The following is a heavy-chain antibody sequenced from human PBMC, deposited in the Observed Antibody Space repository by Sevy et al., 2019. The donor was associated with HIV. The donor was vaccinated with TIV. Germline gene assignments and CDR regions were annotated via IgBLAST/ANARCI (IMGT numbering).Heavy chain of an antibody. V-gene: IGHV3-33*07. J-gene: IGHJ6*02. Sequence: GGSLRLSCAASGFTFSNYGMYWVRQAPGKGLEWVAIIWHDGSSKHYAYSVKGRFTISRENSKNALYLQMNNLRAEDTAVYYCARDGSVVSPYYYYAMDVWGQGTTVTVSS. CDR2: IWHDGSSK. CDR3: ARDGSVVSPYYYYAMDV. CDR1: GFTFSNYG. D-gene: IGHD2-21*01.